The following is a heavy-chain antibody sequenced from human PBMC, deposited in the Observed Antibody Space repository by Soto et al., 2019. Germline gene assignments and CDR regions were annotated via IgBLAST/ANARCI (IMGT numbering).Heavy chain of an antibody. D-gene: IGHD3-22*01. CDR1: VFTFSSYA. J-gene: IGHJ5*02. CDR3: VKEGYYYDSSGYCYGWFVP. CDR2: ISSNGGST. V-gene: IGHV3-64D*06. Sequence: PGGPLRLSCSASVFTFSSYAMHWVRQAPGKGLEYVSAISSNGGSTYYADSVKGRFTISRDNSKNTLYLQMSSLRAEDTAVYYCVKEGYYYDSSGYCYGWFVPWGQATRVTVSS.